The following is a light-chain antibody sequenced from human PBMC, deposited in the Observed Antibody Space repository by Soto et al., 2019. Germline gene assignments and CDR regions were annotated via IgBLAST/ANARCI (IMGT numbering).Light chain of an antibody. CDR3: QQYGSSPLYT. Sequence: EIVLTQSPGTLSLSPGERATLSCRASQSVSSGYLAWYQQKPGQAPRLLIYGASSRATGIPARFSGSGSGTDFTLTISRLEPEDFAVYYCQQYGSSPLYTFGQGTKPEIK. J-gene: IGKJ2*01. V-gene: IGKV3-20*01. CDR2: GAS. CDR1: QSVSSGY.